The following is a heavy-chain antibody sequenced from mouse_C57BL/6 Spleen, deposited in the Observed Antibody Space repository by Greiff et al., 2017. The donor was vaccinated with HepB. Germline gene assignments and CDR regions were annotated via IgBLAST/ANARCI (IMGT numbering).Heavy chain of an antibody. CDR2: ITYSGST. V-gene: IGHV3-1*02. CDR3: ARTARIKY. D-gene: IGHD1-2*01. Sequence: EVKLQESGPGLVKPSQSLSLTCTVTGYSITSGYGWNWIRQFPGNKLEWMGYITYSGSTNYNPSLNSRISLTRDTSENPFFLQLNSVTTEDTATYYCARTARIKYWGEGITLIGAS. CDR1: GYSITSGYG. J-gene: IGHJ2*01.